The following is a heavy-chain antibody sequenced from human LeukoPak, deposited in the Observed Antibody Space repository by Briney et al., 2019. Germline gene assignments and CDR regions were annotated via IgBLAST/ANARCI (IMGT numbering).Heavy chain of an antibody. Sequence: GGSLRLSCAASGFTFSSYTMNWVRQAPGKGLEWVSYISSSSSTIYYADSVKGRFTISRDNAKNSLYLQMNSLRAEDTAVYYCARVIVYNSYYYMDVWGKGTTVTVSS. V-gene: IGHV3-48*01. CDR2: ISSSSSTI. CDR3: ARVIVYNSYYYMDV. J-gene: IGHJ6*03. CDR1: GFTFSSYT. D-gene: IGHD3-16*02.